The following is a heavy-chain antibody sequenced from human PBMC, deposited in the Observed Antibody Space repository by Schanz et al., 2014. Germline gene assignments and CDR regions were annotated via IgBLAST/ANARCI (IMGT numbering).Heavy chain of an antibody. J-gene: IGHJ6*02. CDR1: RSTFSSYT. D-gene: IGHD5-18*01. CDR3: ARGPSQGYSYGHNIGAYYYGMDV. Sequence: QVQLVQSGAEVKKPGSSVKVSCKASRSTFSSYTISWVRQARGQGLEWMGRIIPSLGLAKYEQKFQDKVTITADTSTTTAYMELSGLRSEDTAVYYCARGPSQGYSYGHNIGAYYYGMDVWGQGTTVTVS. CDR2: IIPSLGLA. V-gene: IGHV1-69*02.